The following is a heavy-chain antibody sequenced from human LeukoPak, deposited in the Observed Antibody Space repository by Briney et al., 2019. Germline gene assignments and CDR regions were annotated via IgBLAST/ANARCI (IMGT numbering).Heavy chain of an antibody. CDR1: GFTVSSNY. D-gene: IGHD1-14*01. CDR3: ARARPGVAGFFDC. Sequence: GGSLRLSCAASGFTVSSNYMSWVRQAPGKGLEWVSVIYSGGNTYYADSVKGRFTFSRDNSKNTLYLQMNGLRVEDTAVYYCARARPGVAGFFDCWGQGTLVTVSS. V-gene: IGHV3-53*01. J-gene: IGHJ4*02. CDR2: IYSGGNT.